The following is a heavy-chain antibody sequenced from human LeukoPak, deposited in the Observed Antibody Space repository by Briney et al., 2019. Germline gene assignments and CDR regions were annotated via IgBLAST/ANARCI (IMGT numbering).Heavy chain of an antibody. CDR1: GGSISSSSYY. Sequence: PSETLSLTCTVSGGSISSSSYYWGWIRQPPGKGLEWIGSIYYSGSTNYNPSLKSRVTISVDTSKNQFSLKLSSVTAADTAVYYCAREDRVLDAFDIWGQGTMVTVSS. CDR3: AREDRVLDAFDI. J-gene: IGHJ3*02. CDR2: IYYSGST. V-gene: IGHV4-39*07.